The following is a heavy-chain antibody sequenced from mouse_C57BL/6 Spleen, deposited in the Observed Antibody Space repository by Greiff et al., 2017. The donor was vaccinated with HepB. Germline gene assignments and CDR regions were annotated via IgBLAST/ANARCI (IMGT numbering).Heavy chain of an antibody. Sequence: ESGPGLVKPSQSLSLTCSVTGYSITSGYYWNWIRQFPGNKLEWMGYISYDGSNNYNPSLKNRISITRDTSKNQFFLKLNSVTTEDTATYYCAGLRGFAYWGQGTLVTVSA. CDR3: AGLRGFAY. J-gene: IGHJ3*01. D-gene: IGHD1-1*01. CDR1: GYSITSGYY. V-gene: IGHV3-6*01. CDR2: ISYDGSN.